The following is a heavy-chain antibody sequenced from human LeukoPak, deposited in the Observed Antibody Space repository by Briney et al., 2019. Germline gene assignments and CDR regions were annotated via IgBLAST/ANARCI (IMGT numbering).Heavy chain of an antibody. D-gene: IGHD3-16*01. CDR2: ISSSSSYI. V-gene: IGHV3-21*04. CDR1: GFTFSSYS. Sequence: GGSLRLSCAASGFTFSSYSMNWVRQAPGKGLEWVSSISSSSSYIYYADSVKGRFTISRDNAKNSLYLQMNSLRAEDTALYYCTRHVGAGYYFYMDVWGKGTTVTVSS. J-gene: IGHJ6*03. CDR3: TRHVGAGYYFYMDV.